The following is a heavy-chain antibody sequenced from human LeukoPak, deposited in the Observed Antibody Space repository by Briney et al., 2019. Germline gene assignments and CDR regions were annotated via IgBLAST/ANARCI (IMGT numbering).Heavy chain of an antibody. CDR1: GFTFSSYS. D-gene: IGHD3-22*01. Sequence: PGGSLRLSCAASGFTFSSYSMNWVRQAPGKGLEWVSYISSSSSTIYYADSVKGRFTISRDNAKNSPYLQMNSLRAEDTAVYYCARVEAAGYYYYYYFDYWGQGTLVTVSS. J-gene: IGHJ4*02. CDR3: ARVEAAGYYYYYYFDY. CDR2: ISSSSSTI. V-gene: IGHV3-48*01.